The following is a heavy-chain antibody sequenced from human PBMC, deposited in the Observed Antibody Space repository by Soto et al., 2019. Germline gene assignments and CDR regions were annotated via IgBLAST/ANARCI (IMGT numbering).Heavy chain of an antibody. V-gene: IGHV4-31*03. Sequence: PSETLSLTCTVSGGSISSGGYYWSWIRQHPGKGLEWIGYIYYSGSTYYNPSLKSRVTISVDTSKNQFSLKLSSVTAADTAVYYCARDLARKKILRGYYYYGMDVWGQGTTVTVSS. D-gene: IGHD2-15*01. CDR2: IYYSGST. CDR1: GGSISSGGYY. J-gene: IGHJ6*02. CDR3: ARDLARKKILRGYYYYGMDV.